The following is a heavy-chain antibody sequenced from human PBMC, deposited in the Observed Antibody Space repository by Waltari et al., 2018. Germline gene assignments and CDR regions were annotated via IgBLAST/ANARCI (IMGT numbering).Heavy chain of an antibody. CDR1: DDTLAAYW. J-gene: IGHJ6*03. V-gene: IGHV5-51*01. CDR3: GRQHAGTYGADFYYYMDV. Sequence: EVHLAQPGAEVKKPGEYLKISCEASDDTLAAYWVGWVRQVPGTGREWMGMALPRDSETRYSPSFQGQVTMSVDRATNTAFLQWSSLRAADTARYYCGRQHAGTYGADFYYYMDVWGKGNTVTVSS. D-gene: IGHD2-21*01. CDR2: ALPRDSET.